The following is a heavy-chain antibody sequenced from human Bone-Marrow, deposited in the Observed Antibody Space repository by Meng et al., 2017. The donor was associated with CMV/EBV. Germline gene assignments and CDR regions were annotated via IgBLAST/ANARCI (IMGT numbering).Heavy chain of an antibody. CDR1: GLSFTVYA. V-gene: IGHV4-34*01. CDR3: ARGVGVVTYFDY. J-gene: IGHJ4*02. Sequence: CPVSGLSFTVYAWSCFRQPPGKALEWLGEINHSGSTNFTPSLNRRVTLSVDTSKDQFPLKLSSVTAADTAVYYCARGVGVVTYFDYWGQGTLVPSPQ. D-gene: IGHD2-21*02. CDR2: INHSGST.